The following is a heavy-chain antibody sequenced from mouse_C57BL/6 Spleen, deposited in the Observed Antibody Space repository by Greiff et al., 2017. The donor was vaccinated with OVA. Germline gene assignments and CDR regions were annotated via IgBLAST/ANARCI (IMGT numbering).Heavy chain of an antibody. V-gene: IGHV1-72*01. J-gene: IGHJ2*01. CDR2: IDPTSGGT. CDR1: GYTFTSYW. CDR3: AREDNGCYYYFDY. D-gene: IGHD2-3*01. Sequence: QVQLQQPGAELVKPGASVKLSCKASGYTFTSYWMHWVKQRPGRGLEWIGRIDPTSGGTKYNEKFKSKATLTVDKTSSTAYMQLSRLTSDDTAVYYSAREDNGCYYYFDYWGQGTTLTVSS.